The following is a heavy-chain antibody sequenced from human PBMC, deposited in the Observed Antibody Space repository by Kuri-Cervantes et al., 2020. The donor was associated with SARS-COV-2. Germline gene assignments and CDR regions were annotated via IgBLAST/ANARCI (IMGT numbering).Heavy chain of an antibody. J-gene: IGHJ4*02. D-gene: IGHD2-21*01. CDR2: ISSDGKNK. Sequence: GESLKISCVASGFNFSTTDMHWVRQAPGKGLGWVTFISSDGKNKKCMASGKGRFTISRANSQNTLHLQMKSLRDEDTAIYYCAKDRAGVHDFWGQGTLVTVSS. CDR3: AKDRAGVHDF. V-gene: IGHV3-30*18. CDR1: GFNFSTTD.